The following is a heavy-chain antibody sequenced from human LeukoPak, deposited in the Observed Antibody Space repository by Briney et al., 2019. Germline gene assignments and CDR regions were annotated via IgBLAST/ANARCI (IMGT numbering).Heavy chain of an antibody. CDR2: INHSGST. D-gene: IGHD3-3*01. J-gene: IGHJ4*02. V-gene: IGHV4-34*01. CDR1: GVSFSGYY. CDR3: ARVHDFWSGYRPDY. Sequence: MSSETLSLTCAVYGVSFSGYYWSWIRQPPGKGLEWIGEINHSGSTNYNPSLKSRVTISVDTPKNQFSLKLSSVTAADTAVYYCARVHDFWSGYRPDYWGQGTLVTVSS.